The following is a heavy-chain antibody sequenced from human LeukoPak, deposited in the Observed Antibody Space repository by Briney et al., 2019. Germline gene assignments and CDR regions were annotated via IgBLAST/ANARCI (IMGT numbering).Heavy chain of an antibody. V-gene: IGHV3-7*01. Sequence: GGSLRLSCAASGFRFSSYWMSWVRQAPGKGLEWVANIKQDGSEKDYVDSVKGRFTISRDNSKNTLYLQMNSLRAEDTAVYYCARVRRPYYYDSSGYVFGYWGQGTLVTVSS. CDR1: GFRFSSYW. J-gene: IGHJ4*02. CDR2: IKQDGSEK. CDR3: ARVRRPYYYDSSGYVFGY. D-gene: IGHD3-22*01.